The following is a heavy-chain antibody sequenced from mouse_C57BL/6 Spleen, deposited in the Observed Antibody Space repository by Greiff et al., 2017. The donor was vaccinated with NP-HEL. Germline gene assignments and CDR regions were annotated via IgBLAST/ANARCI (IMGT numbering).Heavy chain of an antibody. CDR2: INPNNGGT. D-gene: IGHD5-1-1*01. CDR3: ARRDTVLFYFDY. J-gene: IGHJ2*01. V-gene: IGHV1-18*01. CDR1: GYTFTDYN. Sequence: EVQLQQSGPELVKPGASVKIPCKASGYTFTDYNMDWVKQSHGKSLEWIGDINPNNGGTIYNQKFKGKATLTVDKSSSTAYMELRSLTSEDTAVYYCARRDTVLFYFDYWGQGTTLTVSS.